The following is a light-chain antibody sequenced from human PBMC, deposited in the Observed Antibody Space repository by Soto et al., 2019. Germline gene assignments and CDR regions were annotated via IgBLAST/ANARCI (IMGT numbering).Light chain of an antibody. CDR1: SSDVGSYNL. CDR2: EGS. Sequence: QSALTQPASVSGSPGQSITISCTGTSSDVGSYNLVSWHQQHPGKAPKLMIYEGSKRPSGVSNRFSGSKSGNTASLTISGLQVEDGAVYYFCPHAVGSPLVFGGGT. V-gene: IGLV2-23*01. J-gene: IGLJ2*01. CDR3: CPHAVGSPLV.